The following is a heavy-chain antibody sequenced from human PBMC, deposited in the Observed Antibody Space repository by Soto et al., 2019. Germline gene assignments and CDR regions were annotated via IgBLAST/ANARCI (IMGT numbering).Heavy chain of an antibody. J-gene: IGHJ4*02. V-gene: IGHV1-18*01. CDR1: GYTFITYG. Sequence: QVQLVQSGAEVKKPGASVKVSCKASGYTFITYGVSWVRQAPGQGLDWLGWISTYNGNTRYAERLQGRGTMTTDTTTNTAYVELRNLRSDDTAVYYCARGPTDYYDNSANYFLDYWGQGTLVTVSS. CDR2: ISTYNGNT. D-gene: IGHD3-22*01. CDR3: ARGPTDYYDNSANYFLDY.